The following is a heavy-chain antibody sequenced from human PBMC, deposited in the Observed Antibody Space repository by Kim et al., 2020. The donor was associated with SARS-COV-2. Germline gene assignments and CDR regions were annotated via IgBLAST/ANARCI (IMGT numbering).Heavy chain of an antibody. CDR3: TRPTYYYDSSGYYLSGMDV. V-gene: IGHV3-73*01. CDR1: GFTFSGSA. D-gene: IGHD3-22*01. J-gene: IGHJ6*02. CDR2: IRSKANSYAT. Sequence: GGSLRLSCAASGFTFSGSAMHWVRQASGKGLEWVGRIRSKANSYATAYAASVKGRFTISRDDSKNTAYLQMNSLKTEDTAVYYCTRPTYYYDSSGYYLSGMDVWGQGTTVTVSS.